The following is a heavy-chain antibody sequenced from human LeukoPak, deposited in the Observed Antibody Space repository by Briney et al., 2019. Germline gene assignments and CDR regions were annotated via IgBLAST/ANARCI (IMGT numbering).Heavy chain of an antibody. CDR1: GVSFTGYY. J-gene: IGHJ4*02. CDR3: ARGADGYNREIDY. V-gene: IGHV4-39*07. D-gene: IGHD5-24*01. CDR2: IYYGGST. Sequence: PSETLSLTCVVSGVSFTGYYWGWIRQPPGKGLEWIGSIYYGGSTYYNPSLKSRVTISVDTSKNQCSLKLSSVTAADTAVYYCARGADGYNREIDYWGQGTLVTVSS.